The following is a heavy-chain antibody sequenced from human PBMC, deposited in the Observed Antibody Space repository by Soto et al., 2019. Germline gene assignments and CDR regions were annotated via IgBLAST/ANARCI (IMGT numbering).Heavy chain of an antibody. V-gene: IGHV3-30*03. CDR2: ISYDGSNK. J-gene: IGHJ4*02. D-gene: IGHD6-19*01. Sequence: GGSLRLSCAASGFTFSSYGMHWVRQAPGKGLEWVAVISYDGSNKYYADSVKGRFTISRDNSKNTLYLQMNSLRAEDTAVYYCAREKAVAGTTFDYWGQGALVTVSS. CDR3: AREKAVAGTTFDY. CDR1: GFTFSSYG.